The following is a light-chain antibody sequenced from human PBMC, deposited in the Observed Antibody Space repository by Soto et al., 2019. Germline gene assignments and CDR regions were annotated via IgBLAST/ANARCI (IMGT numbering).Light chain of an antibody. CDR3: QQRSNWPPKYT. V-gene: IGKV3-11*01. Sequence: EIVLTQSPATLSLSPGERATLSCRASQSFSSYLAWYQQKPGQAPRLLIYDASNRATGIPARFSGSGSGTDFTLTISSLEPEDFAFYYCQQRSNWPPKYTFGQGTKLEIK. CDR1: QSFSSY. CDR2: DAS. J-gene: IGKJ2*01.